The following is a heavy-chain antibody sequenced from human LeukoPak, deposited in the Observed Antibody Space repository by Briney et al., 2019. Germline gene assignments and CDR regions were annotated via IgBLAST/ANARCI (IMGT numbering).Heavy chain of an antibody. CDR2: ISYRGST. J-gene: IGHJ3*02. Sequence: SETLSLTCTVSGDSFSSHYWTWMRQSPGKGLEWIGYISYRGSTNYNPSLKSRLTISIDTSKNQFSLKLSSVTAADTAAYYCARDLVTVTKGLDIWGQGTMVSVSS. V-gene: IGHV4-59*11. D-gene: IGHD4-17*01. CDR1: GDSFSSHY. CDR3: ARDLVTVTKGLDI.